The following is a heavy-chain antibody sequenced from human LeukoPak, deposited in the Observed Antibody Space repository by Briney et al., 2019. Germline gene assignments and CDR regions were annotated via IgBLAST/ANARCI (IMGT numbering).Heavy chain of an antibody. D-gene: IGHD6-19*01. CDR2: IIPIFGIA. CDR3: ARDASAGTPEYFQH. Sequence: SVKVSCKASGGTFSSYAISWVRQAPGQGLEWMGRIIPIFGIANYAQKFQGRVTITADKSTSTAYMELSSLRSEDTAVYYCARDASAGTPEYFQHWGQGTLVTVSP. V-gene: IGHV1-69*04. J-gene: IGHJ1*01. CDR1: GGTFSSYA.